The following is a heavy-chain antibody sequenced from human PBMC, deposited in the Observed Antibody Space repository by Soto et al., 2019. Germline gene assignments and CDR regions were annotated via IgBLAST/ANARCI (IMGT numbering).Heavy chain of an antibody. CDR3: ATSSDWSPLLDY. Sequence: ASVKVSCKASQYTFSNYYLHWVRQAPGQRPEWMGWINNGGGTIYAQDFQGRLSMTRDTSITTAYMELSRLSSDDTAFYYCATSSDWSPLLDYWGQGTLVTVSS. V-gene: IGHV1-2*02. CDR2: INNGGGT. D-gene: IGHD6-19*01. CDR1: QYTFSNYY. J-gene: IGHJ4*02.